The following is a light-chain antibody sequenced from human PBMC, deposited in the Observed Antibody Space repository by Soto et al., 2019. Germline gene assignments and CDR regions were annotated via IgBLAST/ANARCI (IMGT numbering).Light chain of an antibody. V-gene: IGKV3-11*01. CDR3: QHGSDWPPFT. CDR2: DAS. J-gene: IGKJ5*01. CDR1: QSVNSN. Sequence: IVLPQSPARLSLSPGERATLSCRASQSVNSNLAWYQHKPGQAPRLLIYDASNRATGIPARFSGSGSGTDFTLTVSSVEPEDFAVYYCQHGSDWPPFTFGQGTRLEIK.